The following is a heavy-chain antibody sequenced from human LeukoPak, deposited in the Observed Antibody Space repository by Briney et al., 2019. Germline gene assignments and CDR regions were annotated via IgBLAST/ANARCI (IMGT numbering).Heavy chain of an antibody. Sequence: SQTLSLTCAISGDSVSSNSAAWNWIGQSPSRGLEWLGRTYYRSKWNNDYAVSVEGRITINPDISKNQFSLQLNSVTPEDTAVYYCARDVRRVVGAWGQGTLVTVSS. J-gene: IGHJ5*02. CDR1: GDSVSSNSAA. D-gene: IGHD2-15*01. CDR3: ARDVRRVVGA. CDR2: TYYRSKWNN. V-gene: IGHV6-1*01.